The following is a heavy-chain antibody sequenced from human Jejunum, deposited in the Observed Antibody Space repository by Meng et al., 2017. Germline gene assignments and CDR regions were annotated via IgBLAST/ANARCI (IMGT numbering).Heavy chain of an antibody. CDR1: GDSVSSDNYY. Sequence: GPLPQLGPGRGRPSRPLAPTWTVSGDSVSSDNYYCSWIRQRPGKGLEWIGYVYYSGHTDCNPSLKSRLSISIDTSKNHFSLKLSSVTAADAAVYYCARTPLYSGSYYFDPWGQGALVTVSS. J-gene: IGHJ4*02. CDR3: ARTPLYSGSYYFDP. V-gene: IGHV4-61*03. D-gene: IGHD1-26*01. CDR2: VYYSGHT.